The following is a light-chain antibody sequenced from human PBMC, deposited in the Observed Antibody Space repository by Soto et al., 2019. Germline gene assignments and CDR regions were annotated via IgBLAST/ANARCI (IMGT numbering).Light chain of an antibody. CDR2: GAS. CDR1: QSVSSN. Sequence: ERVMTQSPATLSVSPGERATLSCRASQSVSSNLAWYQQKPGQAPSLLIYGASTRATGIPARISGSGSGTEIKLDISSLQYEDCAIYYCQHYYDCHPSYTFGQGTMLEIK. CDR3: QHYYDCHPSYT. V-gene: IGKV3-15*01. J-gene: IGKJ2*01.